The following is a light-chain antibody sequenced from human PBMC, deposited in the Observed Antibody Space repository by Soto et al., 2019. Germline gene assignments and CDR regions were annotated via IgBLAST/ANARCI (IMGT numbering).Light chain of an antibody. CDR1: SSDIGAYNY. V-gene: IGLV2-14*01. CDR3: SSSASSNTLV. J-gene: IGLJ3*02. CDR2: EVS. Sequence: QSALTQPASVSGSPGQSITISCTGTSSDIGAYNYVSWYQQHPGKAPKLMIFEVSNRPSGVSNRFSGSKSGNTASLTISGLQAEDEADYSCSSSASSNTLVFGGGTKVTVL.